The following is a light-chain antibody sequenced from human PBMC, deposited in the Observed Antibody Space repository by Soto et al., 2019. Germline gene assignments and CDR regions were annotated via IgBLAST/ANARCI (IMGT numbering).Light chain of an antibody. V-gene: IGKV1-39*01. Sequence: DIQMTQSPSSLSASVGDRVTITCRASQSISSYLNWYQQKPGKAPKLLIYAASSLQSGVPSRFSGSGSGTDFTLTIRSLQPEDFATYYCQQRYSTPLFTFGPGNKVDIK. CDR3: QQRYSTPLFT. CDR1: QSISSY. CDR2: AAS. J-gene: IGKJ3*01.